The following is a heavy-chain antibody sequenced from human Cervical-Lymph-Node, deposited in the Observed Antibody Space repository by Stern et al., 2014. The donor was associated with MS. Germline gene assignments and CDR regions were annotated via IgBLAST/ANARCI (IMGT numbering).Heavy chain of an antibody. CDR2: VYYSGNT. V-gene: IGHV4-39*01. CDR3: ARHQLGYGYAYLRY. J-gene: IGHJ4*02. CDR1: GDSLSSSTFY. Sequence: VQLVESGPGLVKPSDTLSLTCSVSGDSLSSSTFYWGWIRQPPGKGPEWIGSVYYSGNTYYHPSLKSRVTISVDTSKTQFSLRLPSVTAADTAVYYCARHQLGYGYAYLRYWGQGTLVTVSS. D-gene: IGHD5-18*01.